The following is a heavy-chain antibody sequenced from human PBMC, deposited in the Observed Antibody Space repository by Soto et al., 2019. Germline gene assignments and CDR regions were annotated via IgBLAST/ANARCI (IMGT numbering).Heavy chain of an antibody. D-gene: IGHD3-10*01. CDR3: AGVWGGAFDI. CDR1: GGSISSYY. V-gene: IGHV4-59*01. Sequence: QVQLQESGPGLVKPSETLSLTCTVSGGSISSYYWSWIRHPPGKGLEWIGYIYYSGSTNYNPSLKRRVTTSVDTSKNQFSLKLSSVIAADTAVYYCAGVWGGAFDIWGQGTMVTVSS. CDR2: IYYSGST. J-gene: IGHJ3*02.